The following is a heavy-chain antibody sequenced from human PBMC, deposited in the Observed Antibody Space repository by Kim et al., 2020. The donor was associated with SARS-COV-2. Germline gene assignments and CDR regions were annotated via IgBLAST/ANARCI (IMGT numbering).Heavy chain of an antibody. CDR3: ARQSYSNRGFSYRLDP. J-gene: IGHJ5*02. Sequence: SETLSLTCTVSGGSISSSGYYWGWIRQPPGRDLEWIASVYYDGTTYYNPPFKSRVTMSVDTSKNQFSLNLSSVTAADTALYYCARQSYSNRGFSYRLDPWGQGTLVTVSS. CDR1: GGSISSSGYY. CDR2: VYYDGTT. D-gene: IGHD3-10*01. V-gene: IGHV4-39*01.